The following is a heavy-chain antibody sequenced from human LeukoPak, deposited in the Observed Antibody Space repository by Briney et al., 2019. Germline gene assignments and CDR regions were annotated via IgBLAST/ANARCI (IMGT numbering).Heavy chain of an antibody. Sequence: GESLKISCKGSGYSFTSYWISWGRQMPGKGLEWMGRIDPSDSYTNYSPSFQGHVTISADKSISTAYLQWSSLKASDTAMYYYARLPYYDILTGQGGFDPWGQGTLVTVSS. V-gene: IGHV5-10-1*01. J-gene: IGHJ5*02. CDR1: GYSFTSYW. CDR3: ARLPYYDILTGQGGFDP. CDR2: IDPSDSYT. D-gene: IGHD3-9*01.